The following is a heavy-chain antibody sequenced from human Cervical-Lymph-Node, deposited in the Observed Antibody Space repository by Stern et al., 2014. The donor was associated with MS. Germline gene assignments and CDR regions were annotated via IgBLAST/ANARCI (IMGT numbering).Heavy chain of an antibody. D-gene: IGHD3-10*01. CDR3: ATDRVVK. CDR2: FDPEDGET. V-gene: IGHV1-24*01. Sequence: VQLVESGAEVKKPGASVTVSCNVSGHPLSELAIHWLRQLPTSGLEWLGQFDPEDGETVYAQRLQGRLTMTADTTPGTAYMTLTALTSDDTAVYYCATDRVVKWGPGTLVAVSS. J-gene: IGHJ4*02. CDR1: GHPLSELA.